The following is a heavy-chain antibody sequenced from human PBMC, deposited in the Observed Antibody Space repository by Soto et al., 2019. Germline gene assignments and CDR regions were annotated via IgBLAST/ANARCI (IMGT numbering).Heavy chain of an antibody. D-gene: IGHD6-19*01. V-gene: IGHV3-23*01. J-gene: IGHJ4*02. Sequence: PGGSLRLSCAASGFTFSSYAMSWVRQAPGKGLEWVSAISGSGGSTYYADSVKGRFTISRDNSKNTLYLQMNSLRAEDTAVYYCAKDPLLYSSGRPDFDYWGQGTLVTVSS. CDR2: ISGSGGST. CDR3: AKDPLLYSSGRPDFDY. CDR1: GFTFSSYA.